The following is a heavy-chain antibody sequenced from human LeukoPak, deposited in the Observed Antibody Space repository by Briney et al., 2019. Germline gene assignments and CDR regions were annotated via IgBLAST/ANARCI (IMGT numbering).Heavy chain of an antibody. D-gene: IGHD3-22*01. CDR1: GGSISYY. CDR3: ARATYYYDSSGYGYYFDY. J-gene: IGHJ4*02. CDR2: IYYTGST. V-gene: IGHV4-39*07. Sequence: PSETLSLTCSVSGGSISYYWVWIRQPPGKGLEWIGSIYYTGSTYYNPSLKSRVTISVDTSKNQFSLKLSSVTAADTAVYYCARATYYYDSSGYGYYFDYWGQGTLVTVSS.